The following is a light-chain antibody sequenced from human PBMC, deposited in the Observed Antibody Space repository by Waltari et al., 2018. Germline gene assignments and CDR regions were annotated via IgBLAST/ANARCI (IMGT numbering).Light chain of an antibody. CDR3: QQVNSYPL. V-gene: IGKV1-9*01. J-gene: IGKJ4*01. Sequence: DIQLTQSPSFLSASVGDRVTITCRASQGISSYLAWYQQKPGKAPKPLIYGTITLQRCVPSRFSASGSGTEFTLTISSLQPEDFATYYCQQVNSYPLFGGGTKVEIK. CDR2: GTI. CDR1: QGISSY.